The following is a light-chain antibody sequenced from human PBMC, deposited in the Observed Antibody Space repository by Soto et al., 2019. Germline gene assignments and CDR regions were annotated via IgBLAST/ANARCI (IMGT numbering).Light chain of an antibody. CDR2: GAS. Sequence: EIVLTQSPGTLSLSPGERATLSCRASQSVSSSLLAWFQQKPGQAPRLLIYGASTRATGIPDRFSGSGSGTDFTLTISRLEPEYFAVYFCQQYGRSPPITFGQGTRLEIK. CDR1: QSVSSSL. J-gene: IGKJ5*01. V-gene: IGKV3-20*01. CDR3: QQYGRSPPIT.